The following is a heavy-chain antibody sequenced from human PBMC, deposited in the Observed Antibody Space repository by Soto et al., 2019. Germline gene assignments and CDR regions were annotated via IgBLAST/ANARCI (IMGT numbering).Heavy chain of an antibody. V-gene: IGHV3-15*07. CDR1: GFTFINSW. Sequence: GGSLILSCAASGFTFINSWMNWVRQAPGKGLEWVGRIKSKTDGGTTDYAAPVKGRITISRDDSENTLYLQMNSLKTEDTALYYCTTGLGDVWGQGTLVTVSS. CDR3: TTGLGDV. CDR2: IKSKTDGGTT. J-gene: IGHJ4*02. D-gene: IGHD3-10*01.